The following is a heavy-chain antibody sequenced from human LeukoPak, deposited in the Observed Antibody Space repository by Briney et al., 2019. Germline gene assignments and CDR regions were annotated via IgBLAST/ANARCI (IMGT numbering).Heavy chain of an antibody. D-gene: IGHD2-2*02. J-gene: IGHJ5*02. CDR2: ISAYIGNT. CDR3: ARDGLSYTNPNNWFDP. V-gene: IGHV1-18*01. CDR1: GYTFTNYG. Sequence: ASVKVSCKASGYTFTNYGISWVRQAPGQGLEWMGWISAYIGNTNYAQNLQGRVTMTTDTSTDTAYMELRSLRSDDTAVYYCARDGLSYTNPNNWFDPWGQGTLVTVSS.